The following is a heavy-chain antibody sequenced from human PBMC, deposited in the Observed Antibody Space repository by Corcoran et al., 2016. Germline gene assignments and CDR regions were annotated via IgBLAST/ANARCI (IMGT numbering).Heavy chain of an antibody. CDR2: IIPIFGTA. CDR3: ASRSVVVAARDYYYYYGMDV. J-gene: IGHJ6*02. D-gene: IGHD2-15*01. Sequence: QVQLVQSGAEVKKPGSSVKVSCKASGGTFSSYAISGVRQAPGQGLEWMGGIIPIFGTANYAQKFQGRVTITADKSTSTDYMELSSLRAEDTAVYYCASRSVVVAARDYYYYYGMDVWGQGTTVTVSS. CDR1: GGTFSSYA. V-gene: IGHV1-69*06.